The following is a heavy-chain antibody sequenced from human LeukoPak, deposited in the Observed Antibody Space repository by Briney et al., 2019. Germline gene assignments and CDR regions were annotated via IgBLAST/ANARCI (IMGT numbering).Heavy chain of an antibody. V-gene: IGHV1-8*01. J-gene: IGHJ4*02. Sequence: GASVKVSCKASGYTFTSYDINWVRQATGQGLEWMGWMNPNSGNTGYAQKFQGRVTMTSNTSISTAYMELSSLRSEDTAVYYCARVWELAWALGYWGQGTLVTVSS. D-gene: IGHD1-26*01. CDR3: ARVWELAWALGY. CDR1: GYTFTSYD. CDR2: MNPNSGNT.